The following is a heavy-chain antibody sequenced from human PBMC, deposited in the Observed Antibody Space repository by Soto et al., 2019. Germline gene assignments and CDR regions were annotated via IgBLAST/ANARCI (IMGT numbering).Heavy chain of an antibody. D-gene: IGHD2-15*01. Sequence: ESGGGVVQPGRSLRLSCAASGFTFSSYAMHWVRQAPGKGLEWVAVISYDGSNKYYADSVKGRFTISRDNSKNTLYLQMNSLRAEDTAVYYCARDLAYCSGGSCHLYYFDYWGQGTLVTVSS. V-gene: IGHV3-30-3*01. CDR2: ISYDGSNK. CDR3: ARDLAYCSGGSCHLYYFDY. CDR1: GFTFSSYA. J-gene: IGHJ4*02.